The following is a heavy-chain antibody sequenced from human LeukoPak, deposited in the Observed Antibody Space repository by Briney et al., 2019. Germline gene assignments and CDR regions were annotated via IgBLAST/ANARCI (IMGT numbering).Heavy chain of an antibody. Sequence: SETLSLTCAVSGCSISSGHYWGWIRQPPGKGLEWIGSIYHRGSTNYNPSLKSRVTMSVDTSKNELSLKLSSVTAADTAVYYCARGTVIDCWGQGALVTVSS. CDR1: GCSISSGHY. CDR3: ARGTVIDC. D-gene: IGHD4-17*01. V-gene: IGHV4-38-2*01. CDR2: IYHRGST. J-gene: IGHJ4*02.